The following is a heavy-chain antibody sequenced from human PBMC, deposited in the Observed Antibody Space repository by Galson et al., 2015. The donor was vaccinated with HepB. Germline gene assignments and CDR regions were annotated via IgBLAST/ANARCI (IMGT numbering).Heavy chain of an antibody. D-gene: IGHD6-19*01. CDR3: GIGGQWLTRGAFDI. CDR1: GGSISSSSYY. Sequence: SETLSLTCTVSGGSISSSSYYWGWIRQPPGKGLEWIGSIYYSGSTYYNPSLKSRVTISVDTSKNQFSLKLSSVTAADTAVYYCGIGGQWLTRGAFDIWGQGTMVTVSS. V-gene: IGHV4-39*01. CDR2: IYYSGST. J-gene: IGHJ3*02.